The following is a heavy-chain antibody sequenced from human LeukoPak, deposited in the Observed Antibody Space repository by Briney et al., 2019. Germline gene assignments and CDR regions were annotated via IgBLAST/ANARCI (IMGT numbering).Heavy chain of an antibody. D-gene: IGHD2-2*02. V-gene: IGHV4-34*01. CDR1: GGSFSGYY. J-gene: IGHJ5*02. CDR3: ARDHTRHMGDVVVPAAITSWFDP. CDR2: INHSGST. Sequence: SETLSLTCAVYGGSFSGYYWSWIRQPPGKGLEWIGEINHSGSTNYNPSLKSRVTISVDTSKNQFSLKLSSVTAADTAVYYCARDHTRHMGDVVVPAAITSWFDPWGQGTLVTVSS.